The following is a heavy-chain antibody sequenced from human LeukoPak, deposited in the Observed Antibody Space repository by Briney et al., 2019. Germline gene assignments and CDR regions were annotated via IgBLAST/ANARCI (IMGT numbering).Heavy chain of an antibody. D-gene: IGHD2-2*02. J-gene: IGHJ4*02. Sequence: GGSLRLSCAASGFTFSSYAMHWVRQAPGKGLEWVALVSHDGSNKYYADSVKGRFTISRDNSKNTLYLQMNSLRAEDTTVFYCARGGGYCTGPSCYTFDYWGQGTLVTVSS. CDR1: GFTFSSYA. V-gene: IGHV3-30-3*01. CDR3: ARGGGYCTGPSCYTFDY. CDR2: VSHDGSNK.